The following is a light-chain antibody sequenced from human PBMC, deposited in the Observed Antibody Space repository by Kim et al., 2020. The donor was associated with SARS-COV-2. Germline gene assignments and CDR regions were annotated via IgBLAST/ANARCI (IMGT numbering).Light chain of an antibody. V-gene: IGKV3-20*01. CDR1: QSASSSY. Sequence: LSPGERATLCCRASQSASSSYLAWYQQKPGQAPRLLIYGASNRATGIPDRFSGSGSGTDFTLTISRLEPEDFAVYYCQQYGSSPTFGRGTKVDIK. CDR3: QQYGSSPT. CDR2: GAS. J-gene: IGKJ1*01.